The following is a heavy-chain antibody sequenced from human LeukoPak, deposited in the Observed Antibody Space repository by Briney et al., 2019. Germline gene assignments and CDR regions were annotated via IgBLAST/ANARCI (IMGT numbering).Heavy chain of an antibody. V-gene: IGHV3-64*01. CDR2: ISYNGGST. CDR3: ARAARDGYNS. D-gene: IGHD5-24*01. J-gene: IGHJ5*02. CDR1: GIPGRNFV. Sequence: LSLYVAGAGIPGRNFVMNWVRQAAGKGLEYVSAISYNGGSTYYANSVKGRFTISRDNSKNTVYLQMGSLRAEDMAVYYCARAARDGYNSWGQGTLVTVSS.